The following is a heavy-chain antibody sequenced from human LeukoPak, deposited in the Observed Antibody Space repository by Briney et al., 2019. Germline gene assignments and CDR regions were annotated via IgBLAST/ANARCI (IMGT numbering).Heavy chain of an antibody. CDR1: GFTFSSYG. J-gene: IGHJ4*02. CDR2: IRYDGSNK. V-gene: IGHV3-30*02. Sequence: GGSLRLSCAASGFTFSSYGMSWVRQAPGKGLEWVAFIRYDGSNKYYADSVKGRFTISRDNSKNTLYLRMNSLRAEDTAVYYCAKNDYDSSGYSLYYFDYWGQGTLVTVSS. D-gene: IGHD3-22*01. CDR3: AKNDYDSSGYSLYYFDY.